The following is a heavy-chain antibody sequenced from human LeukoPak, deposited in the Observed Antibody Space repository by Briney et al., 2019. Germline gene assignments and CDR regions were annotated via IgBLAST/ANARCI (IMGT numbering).Heavy chain of an antibody. J-gene: IGHJ4*02. V-gene: IGHV1-2*02. CDR3: ARERVPRIAVAGQAAPFEY. D-gene: IGHD6-19*01. Sequence: ASVKFSCKASGYTFAGYYMHWGLQPPGQGLEGMRWINPNSGGTNYAQKFQGRVTMTRDTSISIAYMELSRLSSDDTAVYYCARERVPRIAVAGQAAPFEYWGQGNLVNVSS. CDR1: GYTFAGYY. CDR2: INPNSGGT.